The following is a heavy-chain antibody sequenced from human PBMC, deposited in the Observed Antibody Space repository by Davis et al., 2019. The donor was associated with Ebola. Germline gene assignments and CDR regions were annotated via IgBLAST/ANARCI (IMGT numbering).Heavy chain of an antibody. V-gene: IGHV3-11*01. D-gene: IGHD2-2*02. CDR3: ARGGYCSSTSCYTVFSYYYYGMDV. CDR1: GFTFSDYY. Sequence: GESLKISCAASGFTFSDYYMSWIRQAPGKGLEWVSYISSSGFTIYYADSVKGRFTISRDNAKNSLYLQMNSLRAEDTAVYYCARGGYCSSTSCYTVFSYYYYGMDVWGQGTTVTVSS. CDR2: ISSSGFTI. J-gene: IGHJ6*02.